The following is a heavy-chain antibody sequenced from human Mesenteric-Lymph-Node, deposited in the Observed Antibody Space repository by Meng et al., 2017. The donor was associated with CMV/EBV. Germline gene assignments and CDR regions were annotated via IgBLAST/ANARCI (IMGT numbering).Heavy chain of an antibody. CDR2: ISVGGSTI. CDR3: ARDSRGASTSLDV. J-gene: IGHJ6*02. V-gene: IGHV3-48*03. Sequence: GGSLRLSCAASGFTFSSYEMNWVRQAPGKGLEWVSYISVGGSTIYYADSVKGRFTISRDNAKNSLYLQMNSLRAEDTAVYYCARDSRGASTSLDVWGQGTTVTVSS. CDR1: GFTFSSYE. D-gene: IGHD2-2*01.